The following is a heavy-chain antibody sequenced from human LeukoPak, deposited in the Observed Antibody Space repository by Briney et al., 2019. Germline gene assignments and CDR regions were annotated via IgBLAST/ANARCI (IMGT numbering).Heavy chain of an antibody. CDR2: IRSIGNEK. J-gene: IGHJ4*02. Sequence: PGGSLRLSCVASGFNFRGYAMHWVRQAPGKGLEWMALIRSIGNEKYYVDAVQGRFTISRDNSRNTLFLQMNSLRPEGTAVYYCARDHSSIAARTLYFDYWGQGTLVTVSS. D-gene: IGHD6-6*01. CDR3: ARDHSSIAARTLYFDY. CDR1: GFNFRGYA. V-gene: IGHV3-30*02.